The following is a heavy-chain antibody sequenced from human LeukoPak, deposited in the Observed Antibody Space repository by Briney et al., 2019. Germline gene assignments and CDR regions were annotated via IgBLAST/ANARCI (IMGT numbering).Heavy chain of an antibody. J-gene: IGHJ4*02. V-gene: IGHV3-48*03. CDR2: ISSGSTI. D-gene: IGHD6-19*01. CDR1: GFTFSSYE. CDR3: ARESIAVAGAPFDY. Sequence: PGGSLRLSCAASGFTFSSYEMNWVRQAPGKGLEWVSYISSGSTIYDADSVKGRFTISRDNAKNSLYLQVNSLRAGDTAVYYCARESIAVAGAPFDYWGQGTLVTVSS.